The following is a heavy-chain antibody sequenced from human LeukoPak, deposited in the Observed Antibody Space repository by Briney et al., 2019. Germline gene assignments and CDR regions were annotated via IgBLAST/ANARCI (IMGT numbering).Heavy chain of an antibody. J-gene: IGHJ4*02. CDR1: GYTFTSYY. CDR2: INAGNGNT. V-gene: IGHV1-3*01. CDR3: ARDRFSIAAAGIDY. Sequence: GASVKVSCKASGYTFTSYYMHWVRQAPGQRLEWMGWINAGNGNTKYSQKFQGRVTITRDTSASTAYMELSSLRSEDTAVYYCARDRFSIAAAGIDYWGQGTLVTVSS. D-gene: IGHD6-13*01.